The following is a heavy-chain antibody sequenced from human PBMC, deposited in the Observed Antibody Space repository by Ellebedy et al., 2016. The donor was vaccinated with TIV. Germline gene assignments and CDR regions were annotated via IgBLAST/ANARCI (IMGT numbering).Heavy chain of an antibody. Sequence: PGGSLRLSCTVSGGSIRSSHWSWIRQPPGKGLEWIGYIYHSGSTNYNPSLRSRVTISVDTSKNQFSLKLSSVTAADTAVYYCAREDFDILTGQRDYFDYWGQGTLVTVSS. CDR2: IYHSGST. V-gene: IGHV4-59*01. CDR3: AREDFDILTGQRDYFDY. J-gene: IGHJ4*02. D-gene: IGHD3-9*01. CDR1: GGSIRSSH.